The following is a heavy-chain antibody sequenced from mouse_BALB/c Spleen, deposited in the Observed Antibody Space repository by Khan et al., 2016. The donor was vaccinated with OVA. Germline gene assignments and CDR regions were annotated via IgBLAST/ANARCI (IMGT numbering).Heavy chain of an antibody. V-gene: IGHV5-4*02. Sequence: EVELVESGGGLVKPGGSLKLSCAASGFTFSDYYMYWVRQTPEKRLEWVATISDGGIYTYYPDSVKGRFTISRDDAKNNLYLQMSSLKSGDTAMFYCVRGYYGDPFAYWGQGTLVTVSA. J-gene: IGHJ3*01. CDR1: GFTFSDYY. CDR3: VRGYYGDPFAY. CDR2: ISDGGIYT. D-gene: IGHD2-13*01.